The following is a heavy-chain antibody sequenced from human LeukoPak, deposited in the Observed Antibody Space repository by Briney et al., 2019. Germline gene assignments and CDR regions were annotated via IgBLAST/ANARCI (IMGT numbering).Heavy chain of an antibody. V-gene: IGHV4-4*07. Sequence: SETLSLTCTVSGGSISSYYWSWIRQPAGKGLEWIGRIYTSGSTNHNPSLKSRVTMSVDTSKNQFSLKLSSVTAADTAVYYCARDHYYDSSGYWLYYFDYWGQGTLVTVSS. J-gene: IGHJ4*02. CDR2: IYTSGST. CDR3: ARDHYYDSSGYWLYYFDY. CDR1: GGSISSYY. D-gene: IGHD3-22*01.